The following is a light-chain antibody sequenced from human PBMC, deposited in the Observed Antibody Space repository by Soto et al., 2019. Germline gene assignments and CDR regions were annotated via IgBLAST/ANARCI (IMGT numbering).Light chain of an antibody. CDR2: DAS. Sequence: EIVLAQSPGTLSLSRGERATRSCRASQSVSSSYLAWYQQKPGQAPRLLIYDASSRATGIPDRFSGSGSGTDFTLTISRLEPEDFAVYSCQHYGSSPWTFGQGTKVDIK. V-gene: IGKV3-20*01. CDR3: QHYGSSPWT. J-gene: IGKJ1*01. CDR1: QSVSSSY.